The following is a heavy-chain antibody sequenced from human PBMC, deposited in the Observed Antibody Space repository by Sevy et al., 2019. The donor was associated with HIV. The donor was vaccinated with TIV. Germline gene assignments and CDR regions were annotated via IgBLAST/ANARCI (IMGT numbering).Heavy chain of an antibody. CDR3: AREGRGHYGDPSFAFDI. D-gene: IGHD4-17*01. CDR2: IIPIFGTA. CDR1: GGTFSSYA. Sequence: ASVKVSCKASGGTFSSYAISWVRQAPGQGLEWMGGIIPIFGTANYAQKFQGRVTITADESTSTAYMELSSLRSEDTAVYYCAREGRGHYGDPSFAFDIWGQGTMVTVSS. J-gene: IGHJ3*02. V-gene: IGHV1-69*13.